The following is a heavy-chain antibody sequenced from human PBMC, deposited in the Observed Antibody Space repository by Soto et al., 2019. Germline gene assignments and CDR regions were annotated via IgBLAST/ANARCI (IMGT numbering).Heavy chain of an antibody. D-gene: IGHD5-12*01. Sequence: SETLSLTCTVSGGSISGYYWSWIRQPPGKGLEWIGYIYDSGSTYYNPSLKSRVTISVDTSKNQFSLKLSSVTAADTAVYYCARTEATKPFDYWGQGTLVTVSS. J-gene: IGHJ4*02. CDR2: IYDSGST. CDR1: GGSISGYY. V-gene: IGHV4-59*06. CDR3: ARTEATKPFDY.